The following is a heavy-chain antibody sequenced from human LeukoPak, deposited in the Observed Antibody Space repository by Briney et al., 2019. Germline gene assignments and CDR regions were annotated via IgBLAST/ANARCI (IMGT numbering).Heavy chain of an antibody. D-gene: IGHD1-14*01. Sequence: NSSETLSLTCTVSGGSISSGSYYWSWIRQPAGKGLEWIGRIYTSGSTNYNPSLKSRVTISVDTSKNQFSLKLSSVTAADTAVYYCARARPDPRYFDLWGRGTLVTVSS. CDR1: GGSISSGSYY. CDR2: IYTSGST. J-gene: IGHJ2*01. CDR3: ARARPDPRYFDL. V-gene: IGHV4-61*02.